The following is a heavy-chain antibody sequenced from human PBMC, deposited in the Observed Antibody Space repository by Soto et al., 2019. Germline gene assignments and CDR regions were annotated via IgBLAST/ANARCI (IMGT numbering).Heavy chain of an antibody. CDR1: GFSFISYG. V-gene: IGHV3-30*18. CDR3: AKDQPYCSGGSCYSGTFDY. J-gene: IGHJ4*02. Sequence: GGSLTLSCAASGFSFISYGMHWVRQAPGKGLEWVAVISYDGSNKYYADSVKGRFTISRDNSKNTLYLQMNSLRAEDTAVYYCAKDQPYCSGGSCYSGTFDYWGQGTLVTVSS. D-gene: IGHD2-15*01. CDR2: ISYDGSNK.